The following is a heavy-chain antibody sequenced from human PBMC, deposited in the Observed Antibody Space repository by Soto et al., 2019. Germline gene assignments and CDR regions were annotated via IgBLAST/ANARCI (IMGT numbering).Heavy chain of an antibody. CDR1: GYTFTSYG. J-gene: IGHJ4*02. CDR3: ARYGATTAVDY. D-gene: IGHD1-26*01. Sequence: QVQLVQSGAEVKKPGASVKVSCKASGYTFTSYGISWVRQAPGQGLEWMGWISAYNGNTQYAQKLQGRVTMTTDTSTWTAYMELRTLRSEDTAVYYCARYGATTAVDYWGQVTLVSVAS. V-gene: IGHV1-18*01. CDR2: ISAYNGNT.